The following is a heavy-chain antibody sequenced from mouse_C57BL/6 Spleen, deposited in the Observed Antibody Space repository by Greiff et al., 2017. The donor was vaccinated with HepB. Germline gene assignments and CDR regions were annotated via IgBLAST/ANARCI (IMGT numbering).Heavy chain of an antibody. CDR1: GYAFSSSW. CDR3: AREDGKYYYAMDY. V-gene: IGHV1-82*01. D-gene: IGHD2-1*01. Sequence: VQLQQSGPELVKPGASVKISCKASGYAFSSSWMNWVKQRPGKGLEWIGRIYPGDGDTNYNGKFKGKATLTADKYSSTAYMQLSSLTSEDSAVYGCAREDGKYYYAMDYWGQGTSVTVSS. CDR2: IYPGDGDT. J-gene: IGHJ4*01.